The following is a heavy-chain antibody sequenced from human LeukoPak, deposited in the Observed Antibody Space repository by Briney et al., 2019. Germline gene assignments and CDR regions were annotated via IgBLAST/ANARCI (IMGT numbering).Heavy chain of an antibody. V-gene: IGHV4-59*01. CDR1: AASISDYY. Sequence: SETLSLTCSVSAASISDYYWSWIRLPPGKGLEWIGYIYYSGTANYNPSLKSRVTISKDPSKNQISLKLTSMTHADTAVYYCARGSNWFDPWGQGILVTVSS. CDR3: ARGSNWFDP. CDR2: IYYSGTA. D-gene: IGHD6-6*01. J-gene: IGHJ5*02.